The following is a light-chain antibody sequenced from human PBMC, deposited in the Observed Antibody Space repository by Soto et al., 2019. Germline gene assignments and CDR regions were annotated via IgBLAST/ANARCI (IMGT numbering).Light chain of an antibody. CDR2: EVS. CDR3: SSYTSSSTWV. Sequence: QSALTQPASVSGSPGQSITISCTGTSSDVGGYNYVSWYQHHPGKAPKLMIYEVSNRPSGVSNRFSGSKSGNTASLTISVLQAEDEADYYCSSYTSSSTWVFGGGTKLTVL. CDR1: SSDVGGYNY. J-gene: IGLJ3*02. V-gene: IGLV2-14*01.